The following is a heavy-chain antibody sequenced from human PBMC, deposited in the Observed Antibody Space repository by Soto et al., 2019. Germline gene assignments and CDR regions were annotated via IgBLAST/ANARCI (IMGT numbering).Heavy chain of an antibody. Sequence: QVQLQESGPGLVKPSQTLSLTCTVSGGSISVGVYYWNWIRQLPGKGPEWIAYTYHTESTYYNPSLASRVTISVDPSKNPSALRLGSVTAADTAVYYCARIGNPDASLYFDYWGQGALVTGSS. CDR3: ARIGNPDASLYFDY. J-gene: IGHJ4*02. CDR2: TYHTEST. V-gene: IGHV4-31*03. CDR1: GGSISVGVYY. D-gene: IGHD2-8*01.